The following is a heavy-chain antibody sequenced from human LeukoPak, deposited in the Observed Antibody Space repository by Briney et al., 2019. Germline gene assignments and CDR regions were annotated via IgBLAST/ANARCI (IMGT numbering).Heavy chain of an antibody. CDR3: AKMGEDIWSFFDS. V-gene: IGHV3-23*01. Sequence: PGGSLRLSCEASGFTFSRHAMSWVRQAPGKGLEWVSSLSGTGGSTYYADSVKGRFTISRDNSKNTLYLQMNSLRAEDTAVYYCAKMGEDIWSFFDSWGQGTLVTVSS. CDR2: LSGTGGST. CDR1: GFTFSRHA. D-gene: IGHD3-16*01. J-gene: IGHJ4*02.